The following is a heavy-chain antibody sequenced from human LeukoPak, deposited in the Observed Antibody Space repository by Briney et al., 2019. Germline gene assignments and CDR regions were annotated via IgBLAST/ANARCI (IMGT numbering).Heavy chain of an antibody. CDR2: IYSGGRT. CDR1: GFTVSSNY. Sequence: GGSLRLSCAASGFTVSSNYMSWVRQAPGKGLEWVSVIYSGGRTYYADSVKGRFTISRDDAKNSLYLQMDSLRAEDMAVYYCARRFDYWGQGTLVTVSS. CDR3: ARRFDY. V-gene: IGHV3-53*01. J-gene: IGHJ4*02.